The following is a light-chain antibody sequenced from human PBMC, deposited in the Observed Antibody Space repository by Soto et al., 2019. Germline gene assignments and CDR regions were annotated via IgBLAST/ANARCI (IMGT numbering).Light chain of an antibody. Sequence: QSALTQPPSASGSPGQSVTISCTGTINDVGGYNYVSWYQQLPGKAPKLMIYEVTNRPSGVPDRFSGSKSGNTASLTVSGLQAEDEADYYCSSSAGSNSLGVFGGGTKLTVL. V-gene: IGLV2-8*01. CDR1: INDVGGYNY. CDR3: SSSAGSNSLGV. J-gene: IGLJ3*02. CDR2: EVT.